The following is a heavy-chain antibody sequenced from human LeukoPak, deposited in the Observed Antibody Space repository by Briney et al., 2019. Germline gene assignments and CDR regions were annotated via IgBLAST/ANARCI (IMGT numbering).Heavy chain of an antibody. J-gene: IGHJ4*02. CDR2: LWSDGSKK. CDR1: GFTFSSYG. V-gene: IGHV3-30*02. D-gene: IGHD1-26*01. Sequence: GGSLRLSCAASGFTFSSYGLHWVRQAPGKGLEWVTFLWSDGSKKSYADSVKGRFTISRDISKNTLYLQMNSLRAGDTAVYYCAKDGGSFDGDYRGQGTLVTVSS. CDR3: AKDGGSFDGDY.